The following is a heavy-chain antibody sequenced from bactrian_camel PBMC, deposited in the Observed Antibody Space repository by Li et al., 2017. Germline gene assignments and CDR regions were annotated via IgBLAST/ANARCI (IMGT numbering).Heavy chain of an antibody. Sequence: HVQLVESGGDSVQAGGSLRLSCLISGLFQPCECVAWFRHTPGAQEREGLASIRMSSGRTIVANSVKGRFTISEDKAKRAVTLQMNSLKLEDTATYYCAGKTHFALAAGPWGDFGFWAQGTQVTVS. CDR1: GLFQPCEC. J-gene: IGHJ6*01. CDR3: AGKTHFALAAGPWGDFGF. V-gene: IGHV3S60*01. CDR2: IRMSSGRT. D-gene: IGHD6*01.